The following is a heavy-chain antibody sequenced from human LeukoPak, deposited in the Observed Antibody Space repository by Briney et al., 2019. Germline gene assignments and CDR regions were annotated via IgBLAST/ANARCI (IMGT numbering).Heavy chain of an antibody. CDR2: IYYSGST. Sequence: SETLSLTCTVSGGSISSSSYYWGWIRQPPGKGLEWIGSIYYSGSTYYNPSLKSRVTISVDKSKNQLSLNLSSVTAADTAVYYCAKNWEKAFDCWGQGTLVTVSS. V-gene: IGHV4-39*07. D-gene: IGHD7-27*01. J-gene: IGHJ4*02. CDR1: GGSISSSSYY. CDR3: AKNWEKAFDC.